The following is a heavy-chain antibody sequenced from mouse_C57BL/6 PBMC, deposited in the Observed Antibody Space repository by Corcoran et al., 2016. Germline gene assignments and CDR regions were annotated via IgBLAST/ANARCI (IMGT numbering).Heavy chain of an antibody. CDR1: GYTFTTYG. D-gene: IGHD1-1*01. Sequence: QIQLVQSGPELKKPGETVKISCKASGYTFTTYGMSWVKQAPGKGLKWMGWINTYSGVPTYADDFKGRFAFSLETYASTAYLQINTRKNEDTATYFCGRSAHYYCSSPAWFAYGGQGTLVTVAA. CDR3: GRSAHYYCSSPAWFAY. V-gene: IGHV9-3*01. J-gene: IGHJ3*01. CDR2: INTYSGVP.